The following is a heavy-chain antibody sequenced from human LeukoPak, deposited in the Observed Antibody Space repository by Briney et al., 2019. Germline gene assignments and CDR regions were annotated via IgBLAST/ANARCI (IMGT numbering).Heavy chain of an antibody. CDR2: IYSGGST. CDR3: ARAFNYDSSGYYPRAFDT. J-gene: IGHJ3*02. V-gene: IGHV3-53*04. D-gene: IGHD3-22*01. CDR1: GFTVSSNY. Sequence: PGGSLRLSCAASGFTVSSNYMSWVRQAPGKGLEWVSLIYSGGSTYYADSVKGRFTISTHNSKNTLYLQMNSLRAEDTAVYYCARAFNYDSSGYYPRAFDTWGQGTMVTVSS.